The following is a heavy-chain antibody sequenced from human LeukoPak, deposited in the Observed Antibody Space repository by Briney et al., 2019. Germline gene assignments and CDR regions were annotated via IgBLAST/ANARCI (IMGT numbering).Heavy chain of an antibody. CDR3: ARDWTCSGGSCYPDDWFDP. CDR1: GGSISNYY. CDR2: VYASGST. J-gene: IGHJ5*02. V-gene: IGHV4-4*07. D-gene: IGHD2-15*01. Sequence: SETLSLTCTVSGGSISNYYWSWIRQPAGKGLERIGRVYASGSTNYNPSLKSRVTMSVDTSKNQFSLKLSSVTAADTAVYYCARDWTCSGGSCYPDDWFDPWGQGTLVTVSS.